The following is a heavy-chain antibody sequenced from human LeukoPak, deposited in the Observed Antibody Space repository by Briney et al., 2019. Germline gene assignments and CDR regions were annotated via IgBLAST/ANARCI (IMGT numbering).Heavy chain of an antibody. J-gene: IGHJ4*02. Sequence: GASVKVSCKASGYTFTAYYMHWVRQAPGQGLEWMGRINPNSGDTDYAQKFQGRVSMTRDTSISTAYMELSSLRSDDTAVYYCARVPFVTTLYFDYWGQGTLVTVSS. V-gene: IGHV1-2*06. CDR2: INPNSGDT. D-gene: IGHD4-17*01. CDR1: GYTFTAYY. CDR3: ARVPFVTTLYFDY.